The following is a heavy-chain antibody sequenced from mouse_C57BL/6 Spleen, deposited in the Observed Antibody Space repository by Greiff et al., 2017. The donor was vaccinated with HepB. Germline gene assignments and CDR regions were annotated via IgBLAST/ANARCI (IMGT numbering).Heavy chain of an antibody. D-gene: IGHD1-2*01. J-gene: IGHJ2*01. CDR2: IYPGSGNT. CDR3: ARAPITPYFDY. CDR1: GYTFTDYY. V-gene: IGHV1-84*01. Sequence: LMESGPELVKPGASVKISCKASGYTFTDYYINWVKQRPGQGLEWIGWIYPGSGNTKYNEKFKGKATLTVDTSSSTAYMQLSSLTSEDSAVYYCARAPITPYFDYWGQGTTLTVSS.